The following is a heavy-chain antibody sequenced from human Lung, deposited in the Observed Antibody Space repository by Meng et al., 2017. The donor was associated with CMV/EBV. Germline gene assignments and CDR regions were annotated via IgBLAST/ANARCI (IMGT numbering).Heavy chain of an antibody. V-gene: IGHV4-31*03. CDR1: GGSISSGGYY. J-gene: IGHJ6*02. CDR3: ASKPDYYGSGSYYFYGMDV. CDR2: IYYSGST. Sequence: SETLSLXCTVSGGSISSGGYYWSWIRQHPGKGLEWIGYIYYSGSTYYNPSLKSRVTISVHTSKNQFSLKLSSVTAADTAVYYCASKPDYYGSGSYYFYGMDVWGQGNXVNGAS. D-gene: IGHD3-10*01.